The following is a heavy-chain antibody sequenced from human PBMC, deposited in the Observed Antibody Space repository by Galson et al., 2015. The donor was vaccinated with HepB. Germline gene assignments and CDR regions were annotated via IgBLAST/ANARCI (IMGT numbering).Heavy chain of an antibody. J-gene: IGHJ4*02. V-gene: IGHV3-53*01. CDR2: IYSGGST. CDR3: ARESVATSFFDY. D-gene: IGHD5-12*01. Sequence: SLRLSCAASGFTVSSNYMSWVRQAPGKGLEWVSVIYSGGSTYYADSVKGRFTISRDNSKNTLYLQMNSLRAEDTAVYYCARESVATSFFDYWGQGTLVTVSS. CDR1: GFTVSSNY.